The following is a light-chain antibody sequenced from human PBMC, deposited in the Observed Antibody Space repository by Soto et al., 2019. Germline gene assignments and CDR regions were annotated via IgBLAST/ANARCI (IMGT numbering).Light chain of an antibody. CDR1: QTISSW. V-gene: IGKV1-5*03. J-gene: IGKJ1*01. CDR3: QHYNSYSEA. Sequence: DIEMTRSPATLSGSVGDRVTITCRTSQTISSWLAWYQQKPGKAPKLLIYKASTLKSGVPSRFSGSGSGTEFTLTISSLQPDDFATYCCQHYNSYSEAFGQGTKVDIK. CDR2: KAS.